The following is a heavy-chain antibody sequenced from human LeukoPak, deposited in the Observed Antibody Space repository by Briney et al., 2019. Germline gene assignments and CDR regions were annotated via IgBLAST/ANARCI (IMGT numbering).Heavy chain of an antibody. V-gene: IGHV4-39*01. D-gene: IGHD3-3*01. CDR2: IYSSGST. Sequence: PSETLSLTCSVSGASISNTNDYWAWIRQSPGKGMEWIGSIYSSGSTYYNPSLQSRVTLSVDTSKNQFSLKLSSVTATDTTLYYCARHVRAIFFDDWGQGTLVTVSS. J-gene: IGHJ4*02. CDR1: GASISNTNDY. CDR3: ARHVRAIFFDD.